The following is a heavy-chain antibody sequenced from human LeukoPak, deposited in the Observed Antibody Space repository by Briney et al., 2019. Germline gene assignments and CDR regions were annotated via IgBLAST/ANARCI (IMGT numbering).Heavy chain of an antibody. CDR3: AREPPRVRGVMTGYYGMDV. V-gene: IGHV3-21*01. Sequence: GGSLRLSCAASGFTFSSHGMNWVRQAPGKGLEWVSSISGLSSYIYYADSVKGRFTISRDNAKNSLYLQMNSLRDKDTAVYYCAREPPRVRGVMTGYYGMDVWGQGTTVTVSS. D-gene: IGHD3-10*01. CDR2: ISGLSSYI. CDR1: GFTFSSHG. J-gene: IGHJ6*02.